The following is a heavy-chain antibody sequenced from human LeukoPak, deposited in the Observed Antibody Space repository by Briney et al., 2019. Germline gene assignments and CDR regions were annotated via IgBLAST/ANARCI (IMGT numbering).Heavy chain of an antibody. V-gene: IGHV3-64D*09. CDR3: VKVNRYCSGGSCYSAYYYGMDV. J-gene: IGHJ6*02. CDR2: ISTNGGST. Sequence: GGSLRLSCSASGFTVSNYAMHWVRQAPGKGLEYISAISTNGGSTYYADSVKGRFTISRDNSKNTLYLQMSSLRAEDTAVYYCVKVNRYCSGGSCYSAYYYGMDVWGQGTTVTVFS. CDR1: GFTVSNYA. D-gene: IGHD2-15*01.